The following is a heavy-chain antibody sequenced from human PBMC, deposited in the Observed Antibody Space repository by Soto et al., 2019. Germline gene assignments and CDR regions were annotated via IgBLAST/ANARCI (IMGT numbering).Heavy chain of an antibody. CDR3: ARPDYYYYYMDV. CDR1: GGSISSSSYY. D-gene: IGHD6-6*01. CDR2: IYYSGST. V-gene: IGHV4-39*01. Sequence: SETLSLTCTVSGGSISSSSYYWGWIRQPPGKGLEWIGSIYYSGSTFYNPSLKSRVTISVDTSKNQFSLKLSSVTAADTAVYYGARPDYYYYYMDVWGKGTTVTVSS. J-gene: IGHJ6*03.